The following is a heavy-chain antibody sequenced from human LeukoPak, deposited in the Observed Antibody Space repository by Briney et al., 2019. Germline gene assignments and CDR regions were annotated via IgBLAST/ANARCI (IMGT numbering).Heavy chain of an antibody. CDR3: ARSIVGATIDAFDI. D-gene: IGHD1-26*01. CDR2: ISYDGSNK. CDR1: GFTFSSYA. Sequence: GRSLRLSCAASGFTFSSYAMHWVRQAPGKGLEWVAVISYDGSNKYYADSVKGRFTISRDNSKNTLYLQMNSLRAEDPAVYYCARSIVGATIDAFDIWGQGTMVTVSS. V-gene: IGHV3-30-3*01. J-gene: IGHJ3*02.